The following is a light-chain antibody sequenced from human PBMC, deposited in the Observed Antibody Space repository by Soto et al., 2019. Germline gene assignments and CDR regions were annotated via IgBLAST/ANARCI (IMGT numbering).Light chain of an antibody. CDR3: QSYDNNKHVV. V-gene: IGLV6-57*01. CDR2: ADN. J-gene: IGLJ2*01. Sequence: FMLTQPHSVSESPGKTGTISCPRSSGNIASNYVQWYQQRPGSSPTTVIYADNQRPSGVPDRFSVSIDISSNSASLTSSGLKTEYESDYYCQSYDNNKHVVFAGGTKLTVL. CDR1: SGNIASNY.